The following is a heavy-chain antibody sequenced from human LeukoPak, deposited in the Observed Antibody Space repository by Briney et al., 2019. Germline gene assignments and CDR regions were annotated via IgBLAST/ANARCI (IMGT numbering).Heavy chain of an antibody. Sequence: ASVKVSCKASGYTFTSYGISWVRQAPGQGLEWMGWISAYNGNTNYAQKLQGRVTMTTDTSTSTAYMELRSLRSDDTAVYYCARSSATYYDFWSGYYFLGMDVWGQGTTVTVSS. D-gene: IGHD3-3*01. V-gene: IGHV1-18*01. J-gene: IGHJ6*02. CDR3: ARSSATYYDFWSGYYFLGMDV. CDR2: ISAYNGNT. CDR1: GYTFTSYG.